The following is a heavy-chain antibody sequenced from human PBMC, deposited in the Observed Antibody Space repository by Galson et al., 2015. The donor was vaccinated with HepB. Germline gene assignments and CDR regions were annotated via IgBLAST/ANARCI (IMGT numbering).Heavy chain of an antibody. Sequence: SLRLSCAASGFTFSSYAMHWVRQAPGKGLEWVAVISYDGSNKYYADSVKGRFTISRDNSKNTLYLQMNSLRAEDTAVYYCARDPGYSSGWYFDYWGQGTLVTVSS. CDR2: ISYDGSNK. CDR3: ARDPGYSSGWYFDY. D-gene: IGHD6-19*01. V-gene: IGHV3-30*04. J-gene: IGHJ4*02. CDR1: GFTFSSYA.